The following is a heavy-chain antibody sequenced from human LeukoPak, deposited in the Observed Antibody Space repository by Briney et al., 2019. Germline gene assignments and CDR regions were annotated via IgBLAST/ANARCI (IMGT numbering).Heavy chain of an antibody. CDR3: ARKVLYYYDSSGYYRHGNWFDP. D-gene: IGHD3-22*01. Sequence: SETLSLTCTVSGDSISSYYWSWIRQPPGKGLEWIGYIYYSGSTNYNPSLKSRVTISVDTSKNQFSLKLSSVTAADTAVYYCARKVLYYYDSSGYYRHGNWFDPWGQGTLVTVSS. CDR1: GDSISSYY. CDR2: IYYSGST. J-gene: IGHJ5*02. V-gene: IGHV4-59*01.